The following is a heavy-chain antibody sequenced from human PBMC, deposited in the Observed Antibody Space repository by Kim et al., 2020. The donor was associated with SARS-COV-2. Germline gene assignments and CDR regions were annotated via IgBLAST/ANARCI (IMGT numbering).Heavy chain of an antibody. Sequence: GESLKISCETSGYDFARQWIGWVRQMPGKGLEWVGLVWPDDSDTKYSPSFQGHVTISADKSINTAYLQWTSLKASDTAMYYCASFSQTGDRVSNIYRYAGYRFDFWGPGTLVTVSS. CDR3: ASFSQTGDRVSNIYRYAGYRFDF. D-gene: IGHD3-16*02. J-gene: IGHJ4*02. CDR2: VWPDDSDT. V-gene: IGHV5-51*01. CDR1: GYDFARQW.